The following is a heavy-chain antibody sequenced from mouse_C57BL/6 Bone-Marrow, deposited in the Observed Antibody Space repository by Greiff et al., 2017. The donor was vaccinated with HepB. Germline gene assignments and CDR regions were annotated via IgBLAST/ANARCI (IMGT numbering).Heavy chain of an antibody. CDR1: GYAFSSSW. CDR2: IYPGDGDT. Sequence: VQLQQSGPELVKPGASVKISCKASGYAFSSSWMNWVKQRPGKGLEWIGRIYPGDGDTNYNGKFKGKATLTADKSSSTAYMHISSMTSEDSAVYFCARLGDGDYWGQGTSVTVSS. CDR3: ARLGDGDY. D-gene: IGHD2-3*01. J-gene: IGHJ4*01. V-gene: IGHV1-82*01.